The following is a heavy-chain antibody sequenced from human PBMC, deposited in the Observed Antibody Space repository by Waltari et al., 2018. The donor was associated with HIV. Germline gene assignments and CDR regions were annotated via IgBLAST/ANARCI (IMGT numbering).Heavy chain of an antibody. CDR3: ARDTPDAYYYDTSGYWS. CDR1: GYTLTGSY. V-gene: IGHV1-2*02. Sequence: QVQLVQSGAEVKTPGASVRVSCRASGYTLTGSYMHWVRQAPGQGLEWMVWINPNSGGTNYEQKFQGRVTMTRDTSISTAYMELSRLISDDTAVYYCARDTPDAYYYDTSGYWSWGQGTLVTVSS. CDR2: INPNSGGT. D-gene: IGHD3-22*01. J-gene: IGHJ5*02.